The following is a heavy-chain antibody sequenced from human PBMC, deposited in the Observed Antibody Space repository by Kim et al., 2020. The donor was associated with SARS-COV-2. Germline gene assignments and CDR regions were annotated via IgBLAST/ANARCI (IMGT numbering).Heavy chain of an antibody. CDR3: ARGRGSYGALFDY. V-gene: IGHV3-7*01. D-gene: IGHD5-18*01. CDR1: GFIISSYW. CDR2: IKQDGSEI. Sequence: GGSLRLSCAASGFIISSYWMSWVRQAPGKGLEWVAKIKQDGSEINYVDSVKGRFTISRYSAKNSLYLQMSSLRVEDTAVYYCARGRGSYGALFDYWGQGTLVTVSS. J-gene: IGHJ4*02.